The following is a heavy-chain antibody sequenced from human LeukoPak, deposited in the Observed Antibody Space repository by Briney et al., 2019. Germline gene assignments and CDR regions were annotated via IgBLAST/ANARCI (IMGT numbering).Heavy chain of an antibody. J-gene: IGHJ4*02. CDR1: GFPFNAYW. V-gene: IGHV3-7*03. CDR2: IRQDGDTK. Sequence: GGSLRLSCAASGFPFNAYWMTWVRQAPGKGLEWVANIRQDGDTKYYVDSVKGRFTISRDNAMNSLYLQMNSLRAEDTAIYYCARSLPYGTTWYGRSDFWGQGTLVTVFS. D-gene: IGHD6-13*01. CDR3: ARSLPYGTTWYGRSDF.